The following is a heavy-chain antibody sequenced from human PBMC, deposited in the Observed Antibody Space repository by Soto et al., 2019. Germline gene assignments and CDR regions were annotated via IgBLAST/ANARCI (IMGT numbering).Heavy chain of an antibody. V-gene: IGHV4-59*01. Sequence: SETLSLTCSVSGGSITGSYWSCILQCPGKGLEWLGYVYYTGSTNYSPSLRSRVSISVDTSENEFSLRLSSVTAADRAVYFCARSVAVPGAHIDYWGQGTQVTVSS. J-gene: IGHJ4*02. D-gene: IGHD6-19*01. CDR2: VYYTGST. CDR3: ARSVAVPGAHIDY. CDR1: GGSITGSY.